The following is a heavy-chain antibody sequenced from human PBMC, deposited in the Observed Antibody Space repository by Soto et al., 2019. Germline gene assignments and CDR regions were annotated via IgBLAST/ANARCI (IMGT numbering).Heavy chain of an antibody. CDR2: INPNSGGT. J-gene: IGHJ4*02. CDR1: GYTFTGYY. D-gene: IGHD3-10*01. V-gene: IGHV1-2*04. Sequence: SVKVSCKASGYTFTGYYMHRVRQAPGQGLEWMGWINPNSGGTNYAQKFQGWVTMTRDTSISTAYMELSRLRSDDTAVYYCARYYGSGDYYFDYWGQGTLVTVSS. CDR3: ARYYGSGDYYFDY.